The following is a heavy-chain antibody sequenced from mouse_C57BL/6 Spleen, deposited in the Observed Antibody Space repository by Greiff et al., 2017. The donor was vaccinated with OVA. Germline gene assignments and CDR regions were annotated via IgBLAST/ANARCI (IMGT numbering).Heavy chain of an antibody. CDR1: GFSFNTYA. Sequence: DVMLVESGGGLVQPKGSLKLSCAASGFSFNTYAMNWVRQAPGKGLEWVARIRSKSNNYATYYADSVKDRFTISRDDSESMLYLQMNNLKTEDTAMYYCVRHEIYYYGSSYGYAMDYWGQGTSVTVSS. V-gene: IGHV10-1*01. CDR3: VRHEIYYYGSSYGYAMDY. J-gene: IGHJ4*01. CDR2: IRSKSNNYAT. D-gene: IGHD1-1*01.